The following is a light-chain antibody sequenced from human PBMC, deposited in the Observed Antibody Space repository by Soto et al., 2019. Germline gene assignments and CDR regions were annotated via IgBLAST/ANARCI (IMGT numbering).Light chain of an antibody. V-gene: IGLV2-8*01. Sequence: QSVLTQPPSASGSPGQSVTISCTGTSSDIGLYDFVSWYQKHPGKAPKVIMYEVTKRPSGVPARFSGSKSGNTDSLTVSGLQAEDEADYYCSSFAGSNTPYAFGTGTKVTVL. CDR3: SSFAGSNTPYA. J-gene: IGLJ1*01. CDR1: SSDIGLYDF. CDR2: EVT.